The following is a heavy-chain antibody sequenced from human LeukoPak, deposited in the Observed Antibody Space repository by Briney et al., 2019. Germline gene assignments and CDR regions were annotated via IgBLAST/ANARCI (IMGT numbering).Heavy chain of an antibody. D-gene: IGHD2-8*02. CDR3: GLVASGNWWFDP. Sequence: ASVTVSCKTSGYTFPVYRIHWVRQAPGQGLEWMGWINPNSGVTNYAQNLQGRVTLTGDTSITTSYMELTGLTSVDTAVYYCGLVASGNWWFDPWGQGTLVTVSS. CDR2: INPNSGVT. CDR1: GYTFPVYR. J-gene: IGHJ5*02. V-gene: IGHV1-2*02.